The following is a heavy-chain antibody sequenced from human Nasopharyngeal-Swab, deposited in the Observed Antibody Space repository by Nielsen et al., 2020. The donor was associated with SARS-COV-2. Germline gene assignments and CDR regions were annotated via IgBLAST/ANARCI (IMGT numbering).Heavy chain of an antibody. CDR2: IIPIFGTA. J-gene: IGHJ5*02. CDR1: GGTFSSYA. Sequence: SVKVSCKASGGTFSSYAISWVRQAPGQGLEWMGGIIPIFGTANYAQKFQGRVTITADESTSTAYMGLSSLRSEDTAVYYCATGPQWLVQWFDPWGQGTLVTVSS. V-gene: IGHV1-69*13. D-gene: IGHD6-19*01. CDR3: ATGPQWLVQWFDP.